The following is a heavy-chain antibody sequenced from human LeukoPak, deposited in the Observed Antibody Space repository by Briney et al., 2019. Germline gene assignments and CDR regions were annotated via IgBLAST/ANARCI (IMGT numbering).Heavy chain of an antibody. Sequence: GGSLRLSCAVSGFTFSNYAMSWVRQAPGKGLEWVSAITGSGGDTFYVDSVKGRFTISRDNAENSVYLQMNSLRDEDTAVYYCARDQGHYYYYMDVWGKETTVTVSS. J-gene: IGHJ6*03. CDR2: ITGSGGDT. CDR3: ARDQGHYYYYMDV. CDR1: GFTFSNYA. V-gene: IGHV3-23*01.